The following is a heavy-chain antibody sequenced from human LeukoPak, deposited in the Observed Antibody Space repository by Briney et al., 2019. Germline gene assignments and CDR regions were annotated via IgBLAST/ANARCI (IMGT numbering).Heavy chain of an antibody. Sequence: ASVKVSCKVSGYTLTELSMHWVRQAPGNGLEWMGGFDPEDGETIYAQKFQGRVTMTEDTSTDTAYMELSSLRSEDTAVYYCATQRRTPFRFDYWGQGTLVTVSS. V-gene: IGHV1-24*01. CDR1: GYTLTELS. CDR2: FDPEDGET. CDR3: ATQRRTPFRFDY. J-gene: IGHJ4*02. D-gene: IGHD4-23*01.